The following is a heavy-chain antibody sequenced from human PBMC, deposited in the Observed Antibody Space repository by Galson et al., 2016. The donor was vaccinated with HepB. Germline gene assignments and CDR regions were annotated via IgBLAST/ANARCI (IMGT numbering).Heavy chain of an antibody. CDR3: AKAPGYGIMTGYYYFDC. CDR1: GFTFSSYW. D-gene: IGHD3-9*01. V-gene: IGHV3-74*01. Sequence: SLRLSCAASGFTFSSYWMHWVRQAPGKGLVWVSRIHSDGSTTGCADSVKGRFTISRDNVKNTPYLQMNSLRAEDTAVYFCAKAPGYGIMTGYYYFDCWGQGTLVTVSS. J-gene: IGHJ4*02. CDR2: IHSDGSTT.